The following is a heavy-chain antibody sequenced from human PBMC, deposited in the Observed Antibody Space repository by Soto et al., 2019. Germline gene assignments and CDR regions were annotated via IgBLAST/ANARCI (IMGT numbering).Heavy chain of an antibody. V-gene: IGHV4-39*01. Sequence: SETLSLTCTVSGGSISSSSYYWGWIRQPPGKGLEWIGSIFYSGSTYYNPSLKSRVTISVDTSKNQFSLKLSSVTAADTAVYYCAKNRYGLDVWGQGTTVTVSS. CDR3: AKNRYGLDV. D-gene: IGHD3-16*02. CDR1: GGSISSSSYY. J-gene: IGHJ6*02. CDR2: IFYSGST.